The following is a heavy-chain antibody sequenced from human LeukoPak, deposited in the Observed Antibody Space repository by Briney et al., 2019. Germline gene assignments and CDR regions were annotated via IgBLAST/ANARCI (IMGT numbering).Heavy chain of an antibody. Sequence: PGGSLRLSCAASGFTFSDNYMTWIRQAPGKGLKWVSYISGSGTTIYYADSVRGRFTISRDNAKNSLFLQMNSLRAEDTAVYYCARETTGFRGVGHWGQGALVTVSS. CDR1: GFTFSDNY. D-gene: IGHD1-1*01. J-gene: IGHJ4*02. V-gene: IGHV3-11*01. CDR2: ISGSGTTI. CDR3: ARETTGFRGVGH.